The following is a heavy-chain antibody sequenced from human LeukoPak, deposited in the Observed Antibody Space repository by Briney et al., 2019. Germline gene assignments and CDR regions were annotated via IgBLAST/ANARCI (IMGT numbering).Heavy chain of an antibody. D-gene: IGHD4-23*01. CDR3: ARDNGYGGNSPFDY. J-gene: IGHJ4*02. CDR2: IYTSGST. V-gene: IGHV4-4*07. CDR1: GGSISSYY. Sequence: PSETLSLTYTVSGGSISSYYWSWIRQPAGKGLEWIGRIYTSGSTNYNPSLKSRVTMSVDTSKNQFSLKLSSVTAADTAVYYCARDNGYGGNSPFDYWGQGTLVTVSS.